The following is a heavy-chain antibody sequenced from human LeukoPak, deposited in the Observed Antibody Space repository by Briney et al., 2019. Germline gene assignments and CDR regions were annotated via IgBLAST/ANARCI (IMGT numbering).Heavy chain of an antibody. V-gene: IGHV1-2*02. CDR3: ASDLRYYYYMDV. J-gene: IGHJ6*03. CDR2: INPKRGGT. CDR1: GYTFTGYY. Sequence: ASVKVSCKASGYTFTGYYLHWVRQAPGEGLEWMGWINPKRGGTNYAQKFKGRVAMTRDTSISTAYMELSRLRGDDTAVYYCASDLRYYYYMDVWGKGTTVTVSS.